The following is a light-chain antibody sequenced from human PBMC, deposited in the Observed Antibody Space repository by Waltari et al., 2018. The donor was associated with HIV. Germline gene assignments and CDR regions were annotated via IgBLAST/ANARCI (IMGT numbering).Light chain of an antibody. Sequence: QSVLTQPHSASGTPGQRLIIPRSGSTSNLRTHNVNWYQQLTGTTPKLLMHSNIQRPSGVPDRFSGSRSGTSASLSISGLQSEDEADYYCSAWDASLGAWMFGGGTKLTVL. J-gene: IGLJ3*02. CDR2: SNI. CDR3: SAWDASLGAWM. CDR1: TSNLRTHN. V-gene: IGLV1-44*01.